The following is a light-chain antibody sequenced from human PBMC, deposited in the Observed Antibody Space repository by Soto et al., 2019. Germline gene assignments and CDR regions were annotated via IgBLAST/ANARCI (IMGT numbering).Light chain of an antibody. CDR2: LHSDGSH. CDR1: SGHSSYA. Sequence: QSVLTQSPSASASLGASVKLTCTLSSGHSSYAIAWHQQQPEKGPRYLMKLHSDGSHSKGDGSPDRFSGSSSGAERYLTTASLQSEDEAYYYCQTWGTGIRVFGGGTKLTVL. CDR3: QTWGTGIRV. V-gene: IGLV4-69*01. J-gene: IGLJ3*02.